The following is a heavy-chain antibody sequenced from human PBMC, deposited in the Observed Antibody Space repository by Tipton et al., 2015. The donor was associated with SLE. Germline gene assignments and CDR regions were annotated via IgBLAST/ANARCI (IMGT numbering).Heavy chain of an antibody. CDR1: GYSFTSYW. CDR3: VRGGPGDYYYFYMDV. V-gene: IGHV5-51*03. D-gene: IGHD2-15*01. Sequence: VQLVQSGAEVKKPGESLKISCKGSGYSFTSYWIGWVRQMPGKGLEWMGIIYIGDSDTRYSPSFQGQVTISADKSISTAYLQWNSLKASDTAMYYCVRGGPGDYYYFYMDVWGKGTTVTVSS. CDR2: IYIGDSDT. J-gene: IGHJ6*03.